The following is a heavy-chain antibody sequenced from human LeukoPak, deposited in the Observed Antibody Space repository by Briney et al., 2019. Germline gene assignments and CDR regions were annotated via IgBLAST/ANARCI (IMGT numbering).Heavy chain of an antibody. J-gene: IGHJ6*03. CDR3: ARDTLYYDILTGYYDYYYYMDV. CDR1: GFTFSDYY. V-gene: IGHV3-11*01. Sequence: PGGSLRLSCAASGFTFSDYYMSWIRQAPGKGLEWVSYISSSGSTIYYADSVKGRFTISRDNAKNSLYLQMNSLRAEDTAVSYCARDTLYYDILTGYYDYYYYMDVWGKGTTVTISS. CDR2: ISSSGSTI. D-gene: IGHD3-9*01.